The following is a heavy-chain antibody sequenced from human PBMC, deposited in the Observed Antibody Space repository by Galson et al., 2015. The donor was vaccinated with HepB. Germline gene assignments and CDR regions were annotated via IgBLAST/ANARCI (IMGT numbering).Heavy chain of an antibody. CDR3: ARDRDYRFDY. CDR1: GYTFTING. CDR2: ISAYGGNT. J-gene: IGHJ4*02. V-gene: IGHV1-18*04. Sequence: VKVSCKASGYTFTINGISWVRQTPRQGLEWLGWISAYGGNTKYAQKYQGRITLTRDTSTSTAYMELRSLRSDDTAVYYCARDRDYRFDYWGRGTLVTVSS. D-gene: IGHD4/OR15-4a*01.